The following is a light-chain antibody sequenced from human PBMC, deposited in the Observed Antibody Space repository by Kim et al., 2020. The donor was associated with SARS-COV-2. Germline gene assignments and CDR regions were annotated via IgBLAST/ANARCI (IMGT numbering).Light chain of an antibody. Sequence: QRITLSSTGSRSNVRAGYHVHWYLPLPGTVPSHLISGNTGRPSGVPDRISGSRYGTSASLAITGLQAEDEADYYCQSYNSSLGCSIFGGGTQLTVL. CDR2: GNT. CDR1: RSNVRAGYH. CDR3: QSYNSSLGCSI. V-gene: IGLV1-40*01. J-gene: IGLJ2*01.